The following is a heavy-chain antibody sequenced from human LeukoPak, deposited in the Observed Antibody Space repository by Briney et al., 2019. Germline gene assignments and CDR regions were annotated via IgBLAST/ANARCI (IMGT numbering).Heavy chain of an antibody. Sequence: GGSLRLSCAAPGFTFSSYGMSWVRQAPGKGLEWVSAISGSGGSTYYADSVKGRFTISRDNSKNTLYLQMNSLRAEDTAVYYCAKAMDDILTGYFYSFDNWGQGTLVTVSS. D-gene: IGHD3-9*01. CDR3: AKAMDDILTGYFYSFDN. CDR1: GFTFSSYG. CDR2: ISGSGGST. V-gene: IGHV3-23*01. J-gene: IGHJ4*02.